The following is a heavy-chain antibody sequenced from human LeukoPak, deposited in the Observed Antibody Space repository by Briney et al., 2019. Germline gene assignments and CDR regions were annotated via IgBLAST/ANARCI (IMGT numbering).Heavy chain of an antibody. D-gene: IGHD5-18*01. CDR2: IFTSGST. Sequence: SQTLSLTCTVSGGSISSGSYYWSWIRQPAGKGLEWIGRIFTSGSTKYNPSLKSRVTISVDTSKNQFSLKLSSVTAADTAVYYCARGHSYALHSPFDYWGQGTLVTVSS. V-gene: IGHV4-61*02. J-gene: IGHJ4*02. CDR3: ARGHSYALHSPFDY. CDR1: GGSISSGSYY.